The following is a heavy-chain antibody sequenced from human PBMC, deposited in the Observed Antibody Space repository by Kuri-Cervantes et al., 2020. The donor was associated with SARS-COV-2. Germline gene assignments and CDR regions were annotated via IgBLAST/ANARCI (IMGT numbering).Heavy chain of an antibody. Sequence: ASVKVSCKASGYTFTSYYMHWVRQAPGQGLEWMGIINPSGGSTSYAQKFQGRVTITADESTSTAYMELSSLRSEDTAVCYCAREGIGVPAATKDYYFDYWGQGTLVTVSS. J-gene: IGHJ4*02. CDR1: GYTFTSYY. D-gene: IGHD2-2*01. CDR3: AREGIGVPAATKDYYFDY. CDR2: INPSGGST. V-gene: IGHV1-46*01.